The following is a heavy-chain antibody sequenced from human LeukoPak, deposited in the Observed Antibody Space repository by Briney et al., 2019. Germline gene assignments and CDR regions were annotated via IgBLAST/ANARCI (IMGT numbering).Heavy chain of an antibody. D-gene: IGHD1-26*01. J-gene: IGHJ3*02. Sequence: ASVKVSCKVSGYTLTELSMHWVRQAPGKGLEWMGGFDPEDGETIYAQKFQGRVTMTEDTSTDTAYMELSSLRSEDTAVYYCATGPPRIVGATRPFGGDAFDIWGQGTMVTVSS. CDR3: ATGPPRIVGATRPFGGDAFDI. CDR2: FDPEDGET. V-gene: IGHV1-24*01. CDR1: GYTLTELS.